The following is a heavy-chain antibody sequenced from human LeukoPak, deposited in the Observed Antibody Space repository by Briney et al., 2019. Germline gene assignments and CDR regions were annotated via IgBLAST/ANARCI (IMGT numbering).Heavy chain of an antibody. D-gene: IGHD6-13*01. CDR1: GFTFSSYW. V-gene: IGHV3-48*04. CDR2: ISPSDNGI. CDR3: ARAAAAPFLFDY. Sequence: GGSLRLSCAASGFTFSSYWMSWIRQAPGKGLEWVSYISPSDNGIYYADSVEGRFTISRDNAKNSLYLQMNSLRAEDTAVYYCARAAAAPFLFDYWGQGTLVTVSS. J-gene: IGHJ4*02.